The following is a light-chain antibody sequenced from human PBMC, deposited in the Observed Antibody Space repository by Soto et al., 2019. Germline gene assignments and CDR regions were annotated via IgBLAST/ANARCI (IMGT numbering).Light chain of an antibody. Sequence: QSALTQPASVSGSPGQSITISCTGTSSDVGSYNLVSWYQQPPGKAPKLMIYEGSKRPSGVSNRFSGSKSGNTASLTISGLQAEDEADDYCCSYAGSSSPVVFGGGTKLTVL. V-gene: IGLV2-23*01. CDR2: EGS. CDR1: SSDVGSYNL. CDR3: CSYAGSSSPVV. J-gene: IGLJ2*01.